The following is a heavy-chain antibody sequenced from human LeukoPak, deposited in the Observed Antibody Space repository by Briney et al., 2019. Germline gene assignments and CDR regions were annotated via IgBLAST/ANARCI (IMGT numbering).Heavy chain of an antibody. V-gene: IGHV1-24*01. CDR3: ATVAYSSSSFDY. J-gene: IGHJ4*02. Sequence: ASVKVSCKVSGYTLTELSMHWVRQAPGKGLEWMGGFDPEDGETIYAQKFRGRVTMTEDTSTDTAYMELSSLRSEDTAVYYCATVAYSSSSFDYWGQGTLVTVSS. CDR1: GYTLTELS. D-gene: IGHD6-6*01. CDR2: FDPEDGET.